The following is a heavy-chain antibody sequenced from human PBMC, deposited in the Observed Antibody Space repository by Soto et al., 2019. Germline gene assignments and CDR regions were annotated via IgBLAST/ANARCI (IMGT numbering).Heavy chain of an antibody. CDR1: GYSFAGYW. V-gene: IGHV5-10-1*01. CDR2: IDPSDSQT. Sequence: GESLKISCKGSGYSFAGYWITWVRQKPGKGLEWMGRIDPSDSQTYYSPSFRGHVTISVTKSITTVFLQWSSLRASDTAMYYCARLPAFSGMDVWGQGTTVTVSS. CDR3: ARLPAFSGMDV. J-gene: IGHJ6*02.